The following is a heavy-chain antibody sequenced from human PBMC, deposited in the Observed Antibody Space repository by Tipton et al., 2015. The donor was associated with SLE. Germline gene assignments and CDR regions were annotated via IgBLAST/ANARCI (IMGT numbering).Heavy chain of an antibody. CDR1: GYTFTSYG. V-gene: IGHV1-18*01. J-gene: IGHJ2*01. CDR2: ISPYKGNT. Sequence: QLVQSGAEVKKPGASVKVSCKASGYTFTSYGISWVRQAPGQGLEWMGWISPYKGNTNYAQKDQGRVTMTTDTSTSTAYMELRSLRSDDTAVYYCSTVVTTGLYWYFDLWGRGTLGTVSS. D-gene: IGHD4-17*01. CDR3: STVVTTGLYWYFDL.